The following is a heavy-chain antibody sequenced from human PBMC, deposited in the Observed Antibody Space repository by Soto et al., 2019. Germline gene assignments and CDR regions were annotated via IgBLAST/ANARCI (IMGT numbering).Heavy chain of an antibody. CDR3: ARGGPPPYDSGAGIYCDDVSPFDP. CDR1: GHTLSGNY. V-gene: IGHV1-2*02. D-gene: IGHD3-10*01. CDR2: IDGKSGDS. Sequence: ASVKVSCKAPGHTLSGNYMHWVRQAPGQGLEWMGWIDGKSGDSIYAPKFQGRVTMTRDTSMSTFYMDMSRLRSDDTAVYYCARGGPPPYDSGAGIYCDDVSPFDPWGQGTLVAVSS. J-gene: IGHJ5*02.